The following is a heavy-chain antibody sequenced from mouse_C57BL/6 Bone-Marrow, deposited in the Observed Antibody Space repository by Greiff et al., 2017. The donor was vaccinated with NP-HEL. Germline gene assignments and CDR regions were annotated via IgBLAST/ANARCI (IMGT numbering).Heavy chain of an antibody. Sequence: QVQLKESGPGLVQPSQRLSITCTVSGFSLTSYGVHWVRQSPGQGLEWLGVILSGGCTDYNAAFISRLGISKDNSKSQVFFRMNSLQAEDTAIYYCARNGWLLFPFAYWGQGTLVTVSA. V-gene: IGHV2-2*01. CDR1: GFSLTSYG. D-gene: IGHD2-3*01. J-gene: IGHJ3*01. CDR2: ILSGGCT. CDR3: ARNGWLLFPFAY.